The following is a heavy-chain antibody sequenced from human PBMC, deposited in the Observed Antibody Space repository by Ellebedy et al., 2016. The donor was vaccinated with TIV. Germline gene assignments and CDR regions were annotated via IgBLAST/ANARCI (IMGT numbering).Heavy chain of an antibody. CDR1: GFTFSSYG. V-gene: IGHV3-30*18. Sequence: GGSLRLXXAASGFTFSSYGMHWVRQAPGKGLEWVAVISYDGSNKYYADSVKGRFTISRDNSKNTLYLQMNSLRAEDTAVYYCAKIVYDYVWGSSGMDVWGQGATVTVSS. CDR3: AKIVYDYVWGSSGMDV. CDR2: ISYDGSNK. J-gene: IGHJ6*02. D-gene: IGHD3-16*01.